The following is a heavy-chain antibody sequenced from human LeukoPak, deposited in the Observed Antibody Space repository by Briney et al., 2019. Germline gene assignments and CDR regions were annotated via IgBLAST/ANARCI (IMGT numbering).Heavy chain of an antibody. D-gene: IGHD1-26*01. CDR2: TYYRSKWYN. CDR1: GDSVSSNSAA. Sequence: SQTLTLTCAISGDSVSSNSAAWNWIRQSPSRGLEWLGRTYYRSKWYNDYAVSVKSRITINPDTSKNQFSLQLNSVTPEDTAVYYCARGSGSYYGYYYGMDVWGQGTTVTVYS. CDR3: ARGSGSYYGYYYGMDV. J-gene: IGHJ6*02. V-gene: IGHV6-1*01.